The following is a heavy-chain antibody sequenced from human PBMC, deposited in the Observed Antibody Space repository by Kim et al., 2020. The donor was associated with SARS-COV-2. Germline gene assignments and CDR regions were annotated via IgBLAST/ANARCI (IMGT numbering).Heavy chain of an antibody. CDR2: ISSSSSYI. J-gene: IGHJ5*02. D-gene: IGHD3-10*01. CDR3: ARMARRHYYGSGSRPGWFDP. V-gene: IGHV3-21*01. Sequence: GGSLRLSCAASGFTFSSYSMNWVRQAPGKGLEWVSSISSSSSYIYYADSVKGRFTISRDNAKNSLYLQMNSLRAEDTAVYYCARMARRHYYGSGSRPGWFDPWGQGTLVTVSS. CDR1: GFTFSSYS.